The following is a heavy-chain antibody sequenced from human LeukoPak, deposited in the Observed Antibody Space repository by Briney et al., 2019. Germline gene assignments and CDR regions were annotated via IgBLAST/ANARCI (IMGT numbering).Heavy chain of an antibody. J-gene: IGHJ6*03. V-gene: IGHV1-69*06. CDR2: IIPIVGTA. CDR1: GGTFSSYA. CDR3: AVSPSITMVRGKPYYYYYYMDV. D-gene: IGHD3-10*01. Sequence: GASVKVSCKASGGTFSSYAISWVRQAPGQGLEWMGGIIPIVGTANYAQKFQGRVTITADKSTSTAYMELSSLRSEDTAVYYCAVSPSITMVRGKPYYYYYYMDVWGKGTTVTVSS.